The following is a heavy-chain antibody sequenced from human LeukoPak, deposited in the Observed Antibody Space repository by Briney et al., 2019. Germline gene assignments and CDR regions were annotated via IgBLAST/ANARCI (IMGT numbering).Heavy chain of an antibody. V-gene: IGHV3-23*01. CDR3: AKAMYYDFWSGSFGLTQASVDY. D-gene: IGHD3-3*01. CDR2: ISGSGGST. J-gene: IGHJ4*02. CDR1: GFTFSSYA. Sequence: GGSLRLSCAASGFTFSSYAMSWVRQAPGKGLEWVSAISGSGGSTYYADSVKGRFTISRDNSKNTLYLQMNSLRAEDTAVYYCAKAMYYDFWSGSFGLTQASVDYWGQGTLVTVSS.